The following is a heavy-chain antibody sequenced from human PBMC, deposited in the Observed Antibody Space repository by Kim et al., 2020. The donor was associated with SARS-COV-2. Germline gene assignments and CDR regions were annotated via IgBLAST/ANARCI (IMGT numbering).Heavy chain of an antibody. CDR3: ARGRRYYDSSGSNWFDP. D-gene: IGHD3-22*01. CDR1: GGSFSGYY. Sequence: SETLSLTCAVYGGSFSGYYWSWIRQPPGKGLEWIGEINHSGSTNYNPSLKSRVTISVDTSKNQFSLKLSSVTAADTAVYYCARGRRYYDSSGSNWFDPWGQGTLVTVSS. CDR2: INHSGST. J-gene: IGHJ5*02. V-gene: IGHV4-34*01.